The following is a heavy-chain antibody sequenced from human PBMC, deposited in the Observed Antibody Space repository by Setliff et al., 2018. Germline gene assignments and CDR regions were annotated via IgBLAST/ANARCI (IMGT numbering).Heavy chain of an antibody. V-gene: IGHV3-48*01. CDR2: ISYSSGSI. CDR1: GFTFSKAW. Sequence: LSLSCAVSGFTFSKAWMHWVRQAPGKGLEWVAHISYSSGSISYADSVKGRFTISRDNAKNSLYLQMNSLRAEDTAIYYCVRALAYYYMDVWGKGTTVTVSS. J-gene: IGHJ6*03. CDR3: VRALAYYYMDV.